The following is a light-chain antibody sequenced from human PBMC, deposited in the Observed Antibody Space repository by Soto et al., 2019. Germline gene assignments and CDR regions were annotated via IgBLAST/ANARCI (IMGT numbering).Light chain of an antibody. Sequence: QSVLTQPPSASASLGASVTLTGTLSSGYSNYKVDWYQQRPGKGPRFVMRVGTGGVVVSKGDGIPDRFSVLGSGPNRYLTIRNIQEEDESDYHCGADNGSGSSFVYVVFGGGTKLTVL. J-gene: IGLJ2*01. CDR2: VGTGGVVV. CDR3: GADNGSGSSFVYVV. CDR1: SGYSNYK. V-gene: IGLV9-49*01.